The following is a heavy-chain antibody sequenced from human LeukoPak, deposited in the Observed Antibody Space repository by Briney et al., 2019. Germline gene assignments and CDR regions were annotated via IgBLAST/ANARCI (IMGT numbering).Heavy chain of an antibody. CDR2: MNPNSGNT. V-gene: IGHV1-8*01. Sequence: ASVKVSCKASGYTFTSYDINWVRPATGQGLEWMGWMNPNSGNTGYAQKFQGRVTMTTNTSISTAYMELSSLRSEETAVYYFARREYGSGSYHLVYWGQGTLVSVSS. D-gene: IGHD3-10*01. CDR1: GYTFTSYD. CDR3: ARREYGSGSYHLVY. J-gene: IGHJ4*02.